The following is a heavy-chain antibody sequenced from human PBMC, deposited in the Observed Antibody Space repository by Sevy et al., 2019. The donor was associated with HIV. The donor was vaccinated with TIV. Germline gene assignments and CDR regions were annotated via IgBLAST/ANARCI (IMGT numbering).Heavy chain of an antibody. Sequence: GGSLRLSCAASGFIFSSYWMSWVRQAPGKGLEWVANINQDGSEKQYVDTVKGRFSISRDNAKNSLYLQMNSLRAEDTAVYYCARGGCSSTRCYQVGDWFDPLGQGTLVTVSS. CDR1: GFIFSSYW. CDR3: ARGGCSSTRCYQVGDWFDP. D-gene: IGHD2-2*01. V-gene: IGHV3-7*01. CDR2: INQDGSEK. J-gene: IGHJ5*02.